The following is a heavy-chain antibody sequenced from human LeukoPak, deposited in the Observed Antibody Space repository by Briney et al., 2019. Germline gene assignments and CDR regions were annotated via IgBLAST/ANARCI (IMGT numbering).Heavy chain of an antibody. J-gene: IGHJ4*02. CDR1: GASITSVY. D-gene: IGHD2-21*01. CDR3: ARTARLPDS. CDR2: VFYGATT. V-gene: IGHV4-59*08. Sequence: SETLSLTCTVSGASITSVYWSWIRQSPGKGLEWIGYVFYGATTNYNPSLKSRVTMSVDTSKNQLSLKLSSVTAADTAVYYCARTARLPDSWGQGTLVTVSS.